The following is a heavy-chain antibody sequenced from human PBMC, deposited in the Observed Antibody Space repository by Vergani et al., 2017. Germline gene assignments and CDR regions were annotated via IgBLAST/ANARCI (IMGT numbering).Heavy chain of an antibody. CDR2: IYHSGGA. CDR3: ARTESFILRYFHWAL. J-gene: IGHJ4*02. V-gene: IGHV4-39*01. D-gene: IGHD3-9*01. CDR1: GGSITSSSYH. Sequence: QLHLQESGPGLVKPSDTLSLTCTVSGGSITSSSYHWGWLRQPPGKGLEWIGNIYHSGGAYYNPSLKGRVTISVDTSKNQFSLEVTSVTAADTAIYFCARTESFILRYFHWALWGQGTLVTVSS.